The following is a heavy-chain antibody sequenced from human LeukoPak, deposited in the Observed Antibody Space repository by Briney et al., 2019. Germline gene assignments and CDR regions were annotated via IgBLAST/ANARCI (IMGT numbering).Heavy chain of an antibody. CDR1: GFTFSSYA. CDR3: AKVTEQQLVKAYYFDY. J-gene: IGHJ4*02. V-gene: IGHV3-23*01. CDR2: ISGSGGST. D-gene: IGHD6-13*01. Sequence: PGGSLRLSCAASGFTFSSYAMSWVRQAPGKGLEWVSAISGSGGSTYYADSVKGRFTISRDNSKNTLYLQMNSLRAEDTAVYYRAKVTEQQLVKAYYFDYWGQGTLVTVSS.